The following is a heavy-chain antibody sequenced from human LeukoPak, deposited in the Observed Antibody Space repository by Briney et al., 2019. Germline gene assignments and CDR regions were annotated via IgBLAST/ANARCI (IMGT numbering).Heavy chain of an antibody. CDR3: AREGLGYCSGGSCYSDYFDY. J-gene: IGHJ4*02. Sequence: ASVKVSCKASGYTFTSYGISWVRQAPGRGLEWMGWISAYNGNTNYAQKLQGRVTMTTDTSTSTAYMELRSLRSDDTAVYYCAREGLGYCSGGSCYSDYFDYWGQGTLVTVSS. CDR2: ISAYNGNT. D-gene: IGHD2-15*01. V-gene: IGHV1-18*01. CDR1: GYTFTSYG.